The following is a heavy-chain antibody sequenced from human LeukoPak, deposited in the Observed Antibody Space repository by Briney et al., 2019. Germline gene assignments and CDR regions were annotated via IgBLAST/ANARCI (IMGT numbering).Heavy chain of an antibody. CDR2: VSSDGNSI. D-gene: IGHD3-22*01. J-gene: IGHJ3*02. CDR1: GFSLSRYS. CDR3: ARAQGYYDSSGYYRAAFDI. V-gene: IGHV3-21*01. Sequence: GGSLRLSCAASGFSLSRYSMNWVRQAPGKGLEWVSSVSSDGNSIYYADSVKGRFIISRDNARNSLYLQMNRLRVEDTAVYYCARAQGYYDSSGYYRAAFDIWGQGTMVTVSS.